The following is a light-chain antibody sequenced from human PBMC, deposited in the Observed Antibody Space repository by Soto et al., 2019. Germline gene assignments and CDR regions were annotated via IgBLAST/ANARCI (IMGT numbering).Light chain of an antibody. CDR3: QQYNSYPT. V-gene: IGKV1-5*03. CDR1: PSISSW. Sequence: IQMTQSPSTLSASVGDRVTITCRAIPSISSWLAWSQQKPGKAPKLLIYKSSSLESGVPSRFSGSGSGTEFTLTISSLQPDDFATYYCQQYNSYPTFGQGTKVEIK. CDR2: KSS. J-gene: IGKJ1*01.